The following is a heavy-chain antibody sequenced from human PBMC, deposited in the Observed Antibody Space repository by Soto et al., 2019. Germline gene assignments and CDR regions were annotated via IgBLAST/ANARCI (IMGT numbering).Heavy chain of an antibody. Sequence: PGGSLRLSCAASGFTFSDYAMHWVRQAPGKGLEWVAVIWHDGTNKYYADSVKGRFTISRDNSKNTLYLQMNSLRAEDTAVYYCARVSLYYDSSAPWAWGQGTLVTVSS. CDR2: IWHDGTNK. CDR3: ARVSLYYDSSAPWA. J-gene: IGHJ5*02. D-gene: IGHD3-22*01. CDR1: GFTFSDYA. V-gene: IGHV3-33*01.